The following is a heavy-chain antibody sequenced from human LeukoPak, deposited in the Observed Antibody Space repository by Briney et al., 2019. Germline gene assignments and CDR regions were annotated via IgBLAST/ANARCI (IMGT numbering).Heavy chain of an antibody. V-gene: IGHV4-38-2*01. CDR2: IYHSGST. Sequence: SETLSLTCAVSGYSISSGYYWGWIRQPPGKGLEWIGSIYHSGSTYYNPSLKSRVTISVDTSKNQFSLKLRSVTAADTAVYYCAEVERRNYWGQGTLVNVSS. CDR1: GYSISSGYY. CDR3: AEVERRNY. J-gene: IGHJ4*02. D-gene: IGHD1-1*01.